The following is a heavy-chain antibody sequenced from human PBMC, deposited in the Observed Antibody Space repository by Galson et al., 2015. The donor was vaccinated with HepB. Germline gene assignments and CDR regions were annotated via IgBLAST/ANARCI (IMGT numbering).Heavy chain of an antibody. D-gene: IGHD1-26*01. CDR2: IIPMFDIA. CDR3: ARQVLSRQTGSYFGIGP. Sequence: SVKVSCKASGDAFSSYTFNWVRQAPGHGLEWMGRIIPMFDIANYAQKFQGRVILTADKSAATAYMEVSSLTSEDTAVYYCARQVLSRQTGSYFGIGPWGQGTLVTVSS. V-gene: IGHV1-69*02. CDR1: GDAFSSYT. J-gene: IGHJ5*02.